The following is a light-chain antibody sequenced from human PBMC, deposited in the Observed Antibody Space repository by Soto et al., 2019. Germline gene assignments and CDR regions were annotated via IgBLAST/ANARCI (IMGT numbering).Light chain of an antibody. CDR3: RSYTTISTYV. Sequence: QSALTQPASVSGSPGQSITISCTGTSSDVGGYNYVSWYQHHPGKAPRLMIYEVSNRPSGISDRFSGSKSGNTASLTISGLLAEDEADYYCRSYTTISTYVFGTGTKVTVL. CDR2: EVS. J-gene: IGLJ1*01. V-gene: IGLV2-14*01. CDR1: SSDVGGYNY.